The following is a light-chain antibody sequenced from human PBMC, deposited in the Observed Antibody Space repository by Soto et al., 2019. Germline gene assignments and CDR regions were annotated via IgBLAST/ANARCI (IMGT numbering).Light chain of an antibody. CDR1: SGHSNYA. J-gene: IGLJ2*01. CDR2: LNSDGSH. V-gene: IGLV4-69*02. CDR3: QTWGTGTVL. Sequence: QAVVTQSPSASASLGASVKLTCTLSSGHSNYAIAWHQQQPGKGPRYLMKLNSDGSHNKGDRIPDRFSGSSSGAERYLTISSLQSEDEADYYCQTWGTGTVLFGGGTKLTVL.